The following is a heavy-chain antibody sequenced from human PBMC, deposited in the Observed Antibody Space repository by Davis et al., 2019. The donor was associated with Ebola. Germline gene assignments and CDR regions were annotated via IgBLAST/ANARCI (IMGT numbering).Heavy chain of an antibody. D-gene: IGHD2-21*02. CDR3: AREPIVVVTATYYYYGMDV. V-gene: IGHV1-46*03. Sequence: ASVKVSCKASGYTFTSYYMHWVRQAPGQGLEWMGIINPSGGSTSYAQKLQGRVTMTRDTSTSTVYMELSSLRSEDTAVYYCAREPIVVVTATYYYYGMDVWGQGTTVTVSS. CDR1: GYTFTSYY. CDR2: INPSGGST. J-gene: IGHJ6*02.